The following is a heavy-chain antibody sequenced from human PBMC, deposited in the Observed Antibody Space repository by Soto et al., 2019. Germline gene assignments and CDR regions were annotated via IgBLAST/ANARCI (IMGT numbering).Heavy chain of an antibody. J-gene: IGHJ4*01. Sequence: QVQLVESGGGVVQPGGSLRLSCAASGFTFGTYAMHWVRQALGKGLEWVAVIYYDGSNRYYGDAVKGRFTISRDNSKSTLYLQMSSLRAEDTAVYYCARAFCTNGVCYYFFDYWGHGTLVTVSS. CDR1: GFTFGTYA. D-gene: IGHD2-8*01. V-gene: IGHV3-33*01. CDR3: ARAFCTNGVCYYFFDY. CDR2: IYYDGSNR.